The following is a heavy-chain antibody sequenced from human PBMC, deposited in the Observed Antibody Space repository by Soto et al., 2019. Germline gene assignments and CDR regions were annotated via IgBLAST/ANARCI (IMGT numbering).Heavy chain of an antibody. CDR2: ISAYNGNT. D-gene: IGHD3-10*01. V-gene: IGHV1-18*01. Sequence: ASVKVSCKASGYTFTSYGISWVRQAPGQGLEWMGWISAYNGNTNYAQKLQGRVTMTTDTSTSTAYMELRSLRSDDTAVYYCARGRITMVRGVIIKPYYYYGMDVWGQGTTVTVSS. CDR3: ARGRITMVRGVIIKPYYYYGMDV. CDR1: GYTFTSYG. J-gene: IGHJ6*02.